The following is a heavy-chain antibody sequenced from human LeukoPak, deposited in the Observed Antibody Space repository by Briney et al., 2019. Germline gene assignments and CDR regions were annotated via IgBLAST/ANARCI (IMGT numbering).Heavy chain of an antibody. D-gene: IGHD5-18*01. CDR2: IYYSGST. V-gene: IGHV4-59*01. J-gene: IGHJ4*02. CDR1: GGSISSYY. Sequence: SETLSLTCTVSGGSISSYYWSWIRQPPGKGPEWIGYIYYSGSTNYNPSLKSRVTISVDTSKNQFSLKLSSVTAADTAVYYCARAGYSYGFYYFDYWGQGTLVTVSS. CDR3: ARAGYSYGFYYFDY.